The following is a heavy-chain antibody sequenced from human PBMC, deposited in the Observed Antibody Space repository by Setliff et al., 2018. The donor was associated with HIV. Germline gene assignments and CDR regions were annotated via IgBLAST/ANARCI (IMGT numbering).Heavy chain of an antibody. J-gene: IGHJ4*01. CDR2: INPKSDGT. CDR1: GYSFTDYY. D-gene: IGHD3-22*01. Sequence: SVKVSCKASGYSFTDYYIHWVRQAPGQGLEWMGWINPKSDGTNYAQKFQGWITMTRDTSISTAYMELSRLRSDDTAVYYCARGMDYYDTSGYYQYYFDYWG. CDR3: ARGMDYYDTSGYYQYYFDY. V-gene: IGHV1-2*04.